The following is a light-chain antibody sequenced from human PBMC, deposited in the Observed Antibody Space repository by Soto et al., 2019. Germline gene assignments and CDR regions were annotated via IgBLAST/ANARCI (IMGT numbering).Light chain of an antibody. CDR3: QQTNRFPLT. CDR2: AAS. J-gene: IGKJ4*01. Sequence: DIQMTQSPSSVSASVGDRVTITCRASQNIPNLLAWFQQKPGKAPKLLIYAASNLQSGVPSRFSGSASGTDFTLTISSLQPEDFATYYCQQTNRFPLTLGGGTKVESK. V-gene: IGKV1-12*01. CDR1: QNIPNL.